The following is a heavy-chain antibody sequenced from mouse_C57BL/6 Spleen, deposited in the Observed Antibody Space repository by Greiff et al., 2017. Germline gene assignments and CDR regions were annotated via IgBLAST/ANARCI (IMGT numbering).Heavy chain of an antibody. Sequence: EVQLQESGGGLVKPGGSLKLSCAASGFTFSDYGMHWVRQAPEKGLEWVAYISSGSSTIYYADTVKGRFTISRDNAKNTLFLQMTSLRSEDTAMYYCARQLLDYFDYWGQGTTLTVSS. CDR2: ISSGSSTI. D-gene: IGHD3-1*01. V-gene: IGHV5-17*01. J-gene: IGHJ2*01. CDR1: GFTFSDYG. CDR3: ARQLLDYFDY.